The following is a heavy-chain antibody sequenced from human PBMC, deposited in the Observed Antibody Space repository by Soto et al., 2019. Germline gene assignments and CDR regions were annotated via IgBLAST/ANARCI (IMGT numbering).Heavy chain of an antibody. V-gene: IGHV4-59*08. CDR2: IYYSGTT. J-gene: IGHJ4*02. CDR3: ARHFSVDYFDY. Sequence: PSETLSLTCTVSRGSISGYYWSWIRQPPGKGLEWIGYIYYSGTTNYNPSLKSRVTISVDTSKNQFSLKLSSVTAADTAVYYCARHFSVDYFDYWGQGALVTVSS. CDR1: RGSISGYY.